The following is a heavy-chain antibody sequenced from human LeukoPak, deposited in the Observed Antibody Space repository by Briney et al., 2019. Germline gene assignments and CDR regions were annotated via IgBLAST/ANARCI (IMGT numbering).Heavy chain of an antibody. D-gene: IGHD3-16*01. J-gene: IGHJ4*02. CDR1: GFTFSIYA. CDR2: ISGSGGST. V-gene: IGHV3-23*01. CDR3: ATSRGELDY. Sequence: GGSLRLSCAASGFTFSIYAMSWARQAPGKGLEWVSAISGSGGSTYYAASVKGRFTISRDNSKNTLYLQMNSLRAEDTAVYYCATSRGELDYWGQGTMVTVSS.